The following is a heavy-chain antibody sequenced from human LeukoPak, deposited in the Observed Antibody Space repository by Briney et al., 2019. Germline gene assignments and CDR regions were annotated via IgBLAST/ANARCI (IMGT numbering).Heavy chain of an antibody. CDR1: GFTFSSYA. Sequence: GRSLRLSCAAYGFTFSSYAMHWVRQAPGKGLEWVAVISYDGSNKYYADSVKGRFTISRDNSKNTLYLQMNNLRAEDTAVYYCASSPSGYYGYYYYYMDVWGKGTTVTVSS. CDR3: ASSPSGYYGYYYYYMDV. CDR2: ISYDGSNK. D-gene: IGHD3-22*01. J-gene: IGHJ6*03. V-gene: IGHV3-30*01.